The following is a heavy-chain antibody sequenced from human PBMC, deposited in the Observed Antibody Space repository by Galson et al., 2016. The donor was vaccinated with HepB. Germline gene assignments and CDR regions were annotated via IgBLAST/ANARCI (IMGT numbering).Heavy chain of an antibody. Sequence: SETLSLTCSVSGGSISSYYWSWIRQPPGKGLEWIGYIYYSGSTHYNPSLKSRVTISVDTSKNQFSLKVSPVTSADTAVHYCAREADTTDTAMDYWGQGTLVTVSS. CDR3: AREADTTDTAMDY. CDR1: GGSISSYY. J-gene: IGHJ4*02. V-gene: IGHV4-59*01. D-gene: IGHD5-18*01. CDR2: IYYSGST.